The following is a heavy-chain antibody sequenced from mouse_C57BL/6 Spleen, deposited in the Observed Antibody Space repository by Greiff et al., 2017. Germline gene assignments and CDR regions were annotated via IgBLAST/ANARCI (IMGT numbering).Heavy chain of an antibody. CDR1: GFNIKDDY. CDR2: IDPENGDT. CDR3: TTGRYYFDY. V-gene: IGHV14-4*01. D-gene: IGHD6-1*01. Sequence: VQLQQSGAELVRPWASVKLSCTASGFNIKDDYMHWVKQRPEQGLEWIGWIDPENGDTEYASKFQGKATITADTSSNTAYLQRSSLTSEDTAVYYCTTGRYYFDYWGQGTTLTVSS. J-gene: IGHJ2*01.